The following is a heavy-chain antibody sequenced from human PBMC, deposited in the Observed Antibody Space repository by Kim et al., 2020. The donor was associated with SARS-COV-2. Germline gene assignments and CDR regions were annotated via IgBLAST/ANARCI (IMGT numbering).Heavy chain of an antibody. V-gene: IGHV3-33*01. CDR3: ARNFGSATMIGDV. CDR1: GFTFSPFA. J-gene: IGHJ3*01. CDR2: IRSDESKR. D-gene: IGHD3-10*01. Sequence: GGSLRLSCTASGFTFSPFAMHWVRQAPGKGLEWVAVIRSDESKRYYAESVKDRFTISRDNSNNTLYLQMNSLRAEDTAIYYCARNFGSATMIGDVWGLGT.